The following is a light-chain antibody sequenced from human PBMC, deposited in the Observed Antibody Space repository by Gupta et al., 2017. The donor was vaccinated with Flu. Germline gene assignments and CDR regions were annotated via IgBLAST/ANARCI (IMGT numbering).Light chain of an antibody. CDR1: MTGLHSYNKKSS. CDR2: WAS. J-gene: IGKJ3*01. Sequence: LVVTATVSGRASMTGLHSYNKKSSLAWYQQKPGQAPKFLIYWASTRESGVPERFSGSGSGTDFTLTISSLQAEDLAVYYCQQYYNSPSTFGPGTKVDIK. CDR3: QQYYNSPST. V-gene: IGKV4-1*01.